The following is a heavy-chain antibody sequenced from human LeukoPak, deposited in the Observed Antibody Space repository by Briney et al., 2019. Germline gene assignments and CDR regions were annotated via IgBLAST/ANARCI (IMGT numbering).Heavy chain of an antibody. CDR1: GLTFSSYA. CDR3: AKVVSYSSGWFFHH. CDR2: VIGSGYSA. Sequence: GGSLRLSCAASGLTFSSYAMSWVRQAPAKGLEWVSSVIGSGYSAYYADSVKGRFTISRDNSKDTLFQQMSTLRVEDTAVYYCAKVVSYSSGWFFHHWGQGTLVTVSS. V-gene: IGHV3-23*01. D-gene: IGHD6-19*01. J-gene: IGHJ1*01.